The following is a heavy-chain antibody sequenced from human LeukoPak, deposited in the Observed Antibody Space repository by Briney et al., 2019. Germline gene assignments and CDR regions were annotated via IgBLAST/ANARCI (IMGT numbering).Heavy chain of an antibody. CDR3: ARRGLDKHGHYSVVFSFDY. J-gene: IGHJ4*02. CDR2: IYYRGST. V-gene: IGHV4-31*03. CDR1: GGSISSSGYY. D-gene: IGHD4-17*01. Sequence: SETLSLTCTVSGGSISSSGYYWSWTRHHPGKGLEWIGYIYYRGSTYYNPSLKSRVTISVDTSKNQFSLTLSSVTAADTAVHYCARRGLDKHGHYSVVFSFDYWGQGTLVTVSS.